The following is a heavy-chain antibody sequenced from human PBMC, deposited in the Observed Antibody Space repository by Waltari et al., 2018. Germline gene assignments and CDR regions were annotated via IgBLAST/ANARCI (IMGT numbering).Heavy chain of an antibody. D-gene: IGHD6-19*01. J-gene: IGHJ3*02. Sequence: QFQLVQSGAEVKKPGSSVKVSCKASVATFSSYATSWVRQAPGQGLEWMGGIIPIFGTANYAQKFQGRVTITADESTSTAYMELSSLRSEDTAVYYCVSCGSGWDPVAFDIWGQGTMVTVSS. CDR1: VATFSSYA. CDR3: VSCGSGWDPVAFDI. V-gene: IGHV1-69*12. CDR2: IIPIFGTA.